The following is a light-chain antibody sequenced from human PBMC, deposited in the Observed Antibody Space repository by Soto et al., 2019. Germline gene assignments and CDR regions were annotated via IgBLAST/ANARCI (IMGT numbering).Light chain of an antibody. Sequence: EIVMTQSPATLSLSPGERATLSFRASQSVSSSFLAWYQQRPGQAPRLLIYAASNTAPGIPDRFSGSGSGTEFTLTISSLQPDDFATYYCQQYNSYSRMFGQGTKVDIK. J-gene: IGKJ1*01. CDR1: QSVSSSF. CDR3: QQYNSYSRM. V-gene: IGKV3D-7*01. CDR2: AAS.